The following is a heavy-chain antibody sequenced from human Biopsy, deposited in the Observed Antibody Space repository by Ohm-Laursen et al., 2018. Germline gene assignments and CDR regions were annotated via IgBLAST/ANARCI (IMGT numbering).Heavy chain of an antibody. V-gene: IGHV3-11*01. CDR2: ISSGGTTI. D-gene: IGHD4-23*01. CDR1: GFPFSDYY. CDR3: ARDTRWSPYHMDV. J-gene: IGHJ6*02. Sequence: SLRLSCAAPGFPFSDYYMRWIRQAPGKGLEWVSYISSGGTTIYYADSVKGRFTISRDNAKNSLYLQMNSLRAHDTAVYYCARDTRWSPYHMDVWGQGTTVTVSS.